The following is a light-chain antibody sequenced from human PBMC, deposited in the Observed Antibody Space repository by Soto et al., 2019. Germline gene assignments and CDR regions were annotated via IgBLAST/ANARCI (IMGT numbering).Light chain of an antibody. CDR3: SSYAGSNVPYV. J-gene: IGLJ1*01. V-gene: IGLV2-8*01. CDR2: EVS. Sequence: QSALTPPPSASGSPGQSVTISCTGTSSDVGGYNYVSWYQQHPGKAPKLMIYEVSKRPSGIPDRFSGSKSGNTASLTVSGLQAEDEADYYCSSYAGSNVPYVFGTGTKVTVL. CDR1: SSDVGGYNY.